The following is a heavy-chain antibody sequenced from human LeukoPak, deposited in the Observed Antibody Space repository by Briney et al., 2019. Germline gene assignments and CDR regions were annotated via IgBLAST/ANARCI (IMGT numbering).Heavy chain of an antibody. V-gene: IGHV4-59*08. Sequence: PSETLSLTCTVSGGSSSSCYWSWIRQPPGKGLEWIGYIYYSGSTNYNPSLKSRVTISVDTSKNQFSLKLSSVTAADTAVYYCARLRYSSTFDYWGQGTLVTVSS. CDR1: GGSSSSCY. CDR2: IYYSGST. J-gene: IGHJ4*02. CDR3: ARLRYSSTFDY. D-gene: IGHD6-13*01.